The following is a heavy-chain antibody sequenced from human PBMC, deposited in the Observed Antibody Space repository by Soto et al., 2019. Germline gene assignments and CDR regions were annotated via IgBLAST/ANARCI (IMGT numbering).Heavy chain of an antibody. D-gene: IGHD2-8*01. Sequence: PSETLSLTCAVYGGSFSGYYWSWIRQPPGKGLEWIGEINHSGSTNYNPSLTSRIRISVDTTKNQFSLKLSSVTAADTAVYYCARASTRGYCTNGVCANGTFDYWGQGTLVTVSS. J-gene: IGHJ4*02. V-gene: IGHV4-34*01. CDR2: INHSGST. CDR3: ARASTRGYCTNGVCANGTFDY. CDR1: GGSFSGYY.